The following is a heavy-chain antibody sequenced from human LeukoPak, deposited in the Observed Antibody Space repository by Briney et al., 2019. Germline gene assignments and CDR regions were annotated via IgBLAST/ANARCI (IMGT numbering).Heavy chain of an antibody. CDR1: GYTFTSYG. J-gene: IGHJ5*02. CDR3: ARDLRIVVRGGWFDP. Sequence: GASVKVSCKASGYTFTSYGISWVRQAPGQGLEWMGWISAYNGNTNYAQKLQGRVTMTTDTSTSTAYMELRSLRSDDTAVYYCARDLRIVVRGGWFDPWGQGTLVTVSS. V-gene: IGHV1-18*01. CDR2: ISAYNGNT. D-gene: IGHD3-22*01.